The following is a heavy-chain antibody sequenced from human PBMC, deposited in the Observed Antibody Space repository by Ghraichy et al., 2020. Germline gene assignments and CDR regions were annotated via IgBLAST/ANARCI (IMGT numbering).Heavy chain of an antibody. D-gene: IGHD1-26*01. CDR3: ARAGSYRTPFDY. Sequence: SETLSLTCTVSGGSISSYYWSWIRQPPGKGLEWIGYIYYSGSTSYNPSLKSRVTISVDTAKNQFSLKLNSVTAADTALYYCARAGSYRTPFDYWGQGTLVTVSS. CDR1: GGSISSYY. CDR2: IYYSGST. V-gene: IGHV4-59*01. J-gene: IGHJ4*02.